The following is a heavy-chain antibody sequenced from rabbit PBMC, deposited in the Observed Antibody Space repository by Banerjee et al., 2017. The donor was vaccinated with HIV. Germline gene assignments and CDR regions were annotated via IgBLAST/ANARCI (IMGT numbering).Heavy chain of an antibody. Sequence: QLVESGGGLVQPGGSLKLSCKASGFDFINYYMNWVRQAPGKGLEWIGYIDPVFGNTYYATWVNGRFPISSHNAQNTLYLQLNSLTAADTATYFCARYSRAWGWTRLDLWGQGTLITVS. D-gene: IGHD4-1*01. J-gene: IGHJ3*01. V-gene: IGHV1S7*01. CDR2: IDPVFGNT. CDR3: ARYSRAWGWTRLDL. CDR1: GFDFINYY.